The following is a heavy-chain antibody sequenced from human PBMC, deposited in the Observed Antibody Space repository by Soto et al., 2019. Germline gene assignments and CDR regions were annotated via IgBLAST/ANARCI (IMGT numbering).Heavy chain of an antibody. CDR1: EFPFRGYT. V-gene: IGHV3-23*03. D-gene: IGHD3-3*01. CDR2: INTGGTTT. J-gene: IGHJ5*02. CDR3: VVMSWFDP. Sequence: GGSLRLSCSASEFPFRGYTMNGVRLPPGRGLEWVSGINTGGTTTYYADSVTGQFSLKLSSVTAADTAVYYCARGGAPITIFGVVMSWFDPWGQGTLVTVSS.